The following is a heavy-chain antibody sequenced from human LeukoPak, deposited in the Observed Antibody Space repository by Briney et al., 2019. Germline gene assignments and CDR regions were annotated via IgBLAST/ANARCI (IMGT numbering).Heavy chain of an antibody. CDR3: ARADSSIAARLSRSSIFNYYYYMDV. CDR2: IKQDGSEK. Sequence: GGSLRLSCAASGFTFSSYWMSWVRQAPGKGLEWVANIKQDGSEKYYVDSVKGRFTISRDNAKNSLYLQMNSLRDEDTAVYYCARADSSIAARLSRSSIFNYYYYMDVWGKGTTVTVSS. V-gene: IGHV3-7*01. J-gene: IGHJ6*03. CDR1: GFTFSSYW. D-gene: IGHD6-6*01.